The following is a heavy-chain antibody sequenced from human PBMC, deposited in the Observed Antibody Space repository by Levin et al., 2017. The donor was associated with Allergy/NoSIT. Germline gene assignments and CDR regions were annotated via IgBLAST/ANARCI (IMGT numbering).Heavy chain of an antibody. V-gene: IGHV1-2*02. CDR2: IRPNSGTT. Sequence: PEASVKVSCTASGYSFSDYYILWVRQAPGQGLEWMGWIRPNSGTTKYAQRFQGRVTLTRDTSISTVYMDLISLRSDDTAVYYCARDREDCSGTSCLDAFDIWGQGTMVTVSS. CDR3: ARDREDCSGTSCLDAFDI. CDR1: GYSFSDYY. D-gene: IGHD2-15*01. J-gene: IGHJ3*02.